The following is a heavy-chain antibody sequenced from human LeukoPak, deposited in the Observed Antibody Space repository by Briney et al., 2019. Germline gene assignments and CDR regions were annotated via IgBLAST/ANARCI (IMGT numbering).Heavy chain of an antibody. Sequence: ASVKVSCKASGYTFTSYGISWVRQAPGQGLEWMGWISAYNGNTNYAQKLQGRVTMTTDTSTSTAYMELRSLRSDDTAVYYCARVYCSSTSCYDILSYWGQGTLVTVSS. CDR1: GYTFTSYG. D-gene: IGHD2-2*01. J-gene: IGHJ4*02. CDR3: ARVYCSSTSCYDILSY. V-gene: IGHV1-18*01. CDR2: ISAYNGNT.